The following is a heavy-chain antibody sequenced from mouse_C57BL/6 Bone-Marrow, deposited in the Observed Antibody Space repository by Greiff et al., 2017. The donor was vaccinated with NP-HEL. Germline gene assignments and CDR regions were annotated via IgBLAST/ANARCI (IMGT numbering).Heavy chain of an antibody. D-gene: IGHD2-5*01. CDR3: TTTSAYYSNYVGFAY. V-gene: IGHV14-4*01. CDR2: IDPENGDT. J-gene: IGHJ3*01. CDR1: GFNIKDDY. Sequence: EVQLQQSGAELVRPGASVKLSCTASGFNIKDDYMHWVKQRPEQGLEWIGWIDPENGDTEYASKFQGKATITADTSSNTAYLQLSSLTSEDTAVYYCTTTSAYYSNYVGFAYWGQGTLVTVSA.